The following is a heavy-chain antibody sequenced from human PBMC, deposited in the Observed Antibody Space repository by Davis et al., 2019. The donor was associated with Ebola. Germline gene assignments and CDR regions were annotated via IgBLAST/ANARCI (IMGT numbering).Heavy chain of an antibody. CDR1: GYTFTSYD. J-gene: IGHJ5*02. V-gene: IGHV1-8*01. Sequence: ASVQVSCKASGYTFTSYDINWVRQATGQGLEWMGWMNPNSGNTGYAQKFQGRVTMTRNTSISTAYMELSSLRSEDTAVYYCARGGSSWFLGNWFDPWGQGTLVTVSS. CDR3: ARGGSSWFLGNWFDP. D-gene: IGHD6-13*01. CDR2: MNPNSGNT.